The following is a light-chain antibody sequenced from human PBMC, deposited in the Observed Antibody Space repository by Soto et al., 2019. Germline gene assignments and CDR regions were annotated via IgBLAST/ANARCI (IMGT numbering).Light chain of an antibody. V-gene: IGKV3-15*01. CDR2: GAS. CDR1: QSVSNN. J-gene: IGKJ2*01. CDR3: QQYNNWPPYT. Sequence: EIVMTHSPAPLSVSPGERATLSCRASQSVSNNLAWYQQKPGQAPRLLIYGASTRATGIPARFSGSGSGTEFTLTISSLQSEDFAVYYCQQYNNWPPYTFGQGTKLEIK.